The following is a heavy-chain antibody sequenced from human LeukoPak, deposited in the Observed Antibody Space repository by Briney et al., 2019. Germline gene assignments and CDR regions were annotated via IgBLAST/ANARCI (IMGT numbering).Heavy chain of an antibody. V-gene: IGHV4-34*01. Sequence: KSSETLSLTCVVHGGSFNDYQGTWVRQSPEKGLEWIGEINHGGRTNYNPSLKSRVTISVVTSKNQFSLKLNSVTAADTAVYYCARGVPKEMSVYDWNYVTYFFYYMDVWAKGTTVTVSS. D-gene: IGHD1-7*01. CDR3: ARGVPKEMSVYDWNYVTYFFYYMDV. CDR2: INHGGRT. J-gene: IGHJ6*03. CDR1: GGSFNDYQ.